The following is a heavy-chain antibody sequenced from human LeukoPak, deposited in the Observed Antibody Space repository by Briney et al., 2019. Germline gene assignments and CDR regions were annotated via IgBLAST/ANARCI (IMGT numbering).Heavy chain of an antibody. CDR3: AGYIVVVVAATPEKYNWFDP. CDR1: GNSFGDYY. CDR2: IYTSGST. D-gene: IGHD2-15*01. Sequence: SETLSLTCTVSGNSFGDYYWSWIRQPAGKGLEWIGRIYTSGSTTHNPSLKSRVTMSVDTSKNQFSLKLSSVTAADTAVYYCAGYIVVVVAATPEKYNWFDPWGQGTLVTVSS. J-gene: IGHJ5*02. V-gene: IGHV4-4*07.